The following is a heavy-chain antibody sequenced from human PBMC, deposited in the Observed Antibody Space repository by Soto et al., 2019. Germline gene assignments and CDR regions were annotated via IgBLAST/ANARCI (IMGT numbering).Heavy chain of an antibody. V-gene: IGHV1-69*13. D-gene: IGHD3-10*01. CDR2: IIPIFGTA. CDR3: ARKQEYYYGSGSANYYYYYYGMDV. J-gene: IGHJ6*02. Sequence: SVKVSCKASGGTFSSYAISWVRQAPGQGLEWMGGIIPIFGTANYAQKFQGRVTITADESTSTAYMELSSLRSEDTAAYYCARKQEYYYGSGSANYYYYYYGMDVWGQGTTVTVSS. CDR1: GGTFSSYA.